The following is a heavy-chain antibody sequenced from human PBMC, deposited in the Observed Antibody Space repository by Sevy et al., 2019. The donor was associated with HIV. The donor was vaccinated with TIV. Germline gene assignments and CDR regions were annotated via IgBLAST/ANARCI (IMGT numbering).Heavy chain of an antibody. CDR1: GFPFSNYA. Sequence: GGCLRLSCAASGFPFSNYAMSWVRQAPGKGLEWVSTLIGGGSRTYYADSVTGRFIISRDNSRNTLYLQMNSLRAEDTAIYYSAKRRVQSGLSGGGANFGMDVCGRGTTVTVSS. V-gene: IGHV3-23*01. CDR2: LIGGGSRT. CDR3: AKRRVQSGLSGGGANFGMDV. D-gene: IGHD2-8*02. J-gene: IGHJ6*02.